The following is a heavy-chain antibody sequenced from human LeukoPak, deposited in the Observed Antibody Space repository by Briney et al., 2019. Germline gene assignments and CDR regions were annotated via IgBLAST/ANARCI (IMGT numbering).Heavy chain of an antibody. CDR3: AIDQPVAGVSNFDS. CDR2: INPNTGNP. V-gene: IGHV7-4-1*02. Sequence: ASVKVSCKASGYTFTRYAMNWLRQAPGQGLEWMGWINPNTGNPTYAQAFTGRFVFSLDSSVSTAYLQISSLNTEDTAVYYCAIDQPVAGVSNFDSWGQGTLVTVSS. J-gene: IGHJ4*02. D-gene: IGHD6-19*01. CDR1: GYTFTRYA.